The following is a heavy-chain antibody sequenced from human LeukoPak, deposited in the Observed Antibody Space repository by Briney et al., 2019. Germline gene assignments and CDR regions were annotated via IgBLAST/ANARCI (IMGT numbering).Heavy chain of an antibody. CDR3: ARLAFPGIAVAGPFDY. V-gene: IGHV1-2*02. Sequence: ASVKVSCKASGYTFTGYYMHWVRQAPGQGLEWMGWINPNSGGTNYAQQFQGRVTMTRDTSISTAYMELSRLRSDDAAVYYCARLAFPGIAVAGPFDYWGQGTLVTVSS. J-gene: IGHJ4*02. CDR2: INPNSGGT. CDR1: GYTFTGYY. D-gene: IGHD6-19*01.